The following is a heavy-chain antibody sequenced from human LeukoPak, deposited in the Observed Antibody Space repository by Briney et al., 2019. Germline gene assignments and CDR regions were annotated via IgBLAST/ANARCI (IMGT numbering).Heavy chain of an antibody. V-gene: IGHV3-33*01. J-gene: IGHJ6*02. CDR2: IWYDGSNK. CDR3: ARTRDSSSGTNSYYYYYGMDV. CDR1: GFTFSSYG. Sequence: GRSLRLSCAASGFTFSSYGMHWVRQAPGKGLEWVAVIWYDGSNKYYADSVKGRFTISRDNSKNTLYLQMNSLRAEDTAVYYCARTRDSSSGTNSYYYYYGMDVWGQGTTVTVSS. D-gene: IGHD6-13*01.